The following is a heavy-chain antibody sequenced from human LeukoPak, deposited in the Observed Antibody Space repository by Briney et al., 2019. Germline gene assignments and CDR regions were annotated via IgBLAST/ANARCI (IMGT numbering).Heavy chain of an antibody. CDR2: INPNSGGT. J-gene: IGHJ6*03. V-gene: IGHV1-2*02. D-gene: IGHD3-10*01. CDR3: ARVRSTTGSYYYMDV. Sequence: ASVKVSCKASGYTFTGYYMHWVRQAPGQGLEWMGWINPNSGGTNYAQKFQGRVTITTDESTSTAYMELSSLRSEDTAVYYCARVRSTTGSYYYMDVWGKGTSVTVSS. CDR1: GYTFTGYY.